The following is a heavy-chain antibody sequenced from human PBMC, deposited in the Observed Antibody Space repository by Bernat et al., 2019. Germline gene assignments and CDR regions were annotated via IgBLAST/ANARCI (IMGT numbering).Heavy chain of an antibody. D-gene: IGHD3-16*01. V-gene: IGHV3-74*01. CDR1: GFTFSSYW. Sequence: EVQLVESGGGLVQPGGSLRLSCAASGFTFSSYWMHWVRQAPGKGLVWVSRINSDGSSTSYADPVKGRFTISRDNSKNTLYLQMNSLRPEDTAVYYCAKDGSRGIQLGEFGTLGTDVWGQGTTVTVSS. CDR3: AKDGSRGIQLGEFGTLGTDV. J-gene: IGHJ6*02. CDR2: INSDGSST.